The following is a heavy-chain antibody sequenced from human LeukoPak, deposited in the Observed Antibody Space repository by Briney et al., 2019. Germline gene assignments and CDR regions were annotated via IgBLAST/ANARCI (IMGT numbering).Heavy chain of an antibody. D-gene: IGHD1-26*01. CDR2: ISAYNGNT. CDR3: ARDREVGATGDY. V-gene: IGHV1-18*01. J-gene: IGHJ4*02. Sequence: GGSLRLSCAASGFTFTSYGISWVRQAPGQGLEWMGWISAYNGNTNYAQKLQGRVTMTTDTSTSTAYMELRSLRSDDTAVYYCARDREVGATGDYWGQGTLVTVAS. CDR1: GFTFTSYG.